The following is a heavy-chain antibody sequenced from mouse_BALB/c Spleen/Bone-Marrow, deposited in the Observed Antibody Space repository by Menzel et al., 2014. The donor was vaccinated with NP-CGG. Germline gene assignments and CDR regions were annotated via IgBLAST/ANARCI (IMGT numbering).Heavy chain of an antibody. CDR3: ATDYYGWFAY. CDR2: IHYSGST. V-gene: IGHV3-1*02. CDR1: GYSITSGYS. Sequence: EVQGVESGPDLVKPSQSLLLTCTVTGYSITSGYSWHWIRQFPGNKLERLGYIHYSGSTNYNPSLKSQISITRDTSKNQFFLQLNSVPTEGTATYYCATDYYGWFAYWGQGTLVTVSA. J-gene: IGHJ3*01. D-gene: IGHD1-1*01.